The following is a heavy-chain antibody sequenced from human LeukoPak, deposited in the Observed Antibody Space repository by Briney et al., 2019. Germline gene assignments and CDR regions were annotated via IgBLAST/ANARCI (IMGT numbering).Heavy chain of an antibody. J-gene: IGHJ4*02. CDR1: GGSVSNYY. D-gene: IGHD2/OR15-2a*01. V-gene: IGHV4-59*08. CDR3: ARNSRAFAY. CDR2: IYYSGST. Sequence: ETLSLTCTVSGGSVSNYYRSWIRQPPAKGLEWIGYIYYSGSTNHNPSLKSRVTMSVDTSKNQFSLNLSSVTAADTAVYYCARNSRAFAYWGQGTLVTVSS.